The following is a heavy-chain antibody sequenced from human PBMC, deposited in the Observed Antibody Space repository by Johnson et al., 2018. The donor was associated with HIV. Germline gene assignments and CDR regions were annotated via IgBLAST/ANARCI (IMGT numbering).Heavy chain of an antibody. V-gene: IGHV3-11*04. Sequence: QVQLVESGGGLVKPGGSLRLSCAASGFNFSDYYMSWIRQAPGKGLEWISYISNSGSTVYYVDSVKGRFTISRDKAKNSRYLQMNSLRAEDTAVYYCARTQRVTMIVVSLGSFDIWGQGTMVTVSS. CDR3: ARTQRVTMIVVSLGSFDI. D-gene: IGHD3-22*01. J-gene: IGHJ3*02. CDR1: GFNFSDYY. CDR2: ISNSGSTV.